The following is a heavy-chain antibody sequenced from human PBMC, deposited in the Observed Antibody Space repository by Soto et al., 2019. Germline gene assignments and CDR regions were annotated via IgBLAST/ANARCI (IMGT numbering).Heavy chain of an antibody. CDR1: GGSISSYY. CDR2: IYYSGST. CDR3: ASWGYCSGGSCYPYYFDY. Sequence: SETLSLTCTVSGGSISSYYWSWIRQPPGKGLEWIGYIYYSGSTNYNPSLKSRVTISVDTSKNQFSLKLSSVTAADTAVYYCASWGYCSGGSCYPYYFDYWGQATLVTVSS. V-gene: IGHV4-59*01. J-gene: IGHJ4*02. D-gene: IGHD2-15*01.